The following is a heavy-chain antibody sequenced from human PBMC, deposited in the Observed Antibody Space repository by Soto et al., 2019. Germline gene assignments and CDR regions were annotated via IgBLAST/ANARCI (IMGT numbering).Heavy chain of an antibody. CDR1: GFSLSTSGVG. CDR3: AHRQWLGHIDY. CDR2: IYWDDDK. D-gene: IGHD6-19*01. V-gene: IGHV2-5*02. J-gene: IGHJ4*02. Sequence: QITLKESGPTLVKPTQTLTLTCSFSGFSLSTSGVGVGWIRQPPGKALEWLGIIYWDDDKQYSPSLKSRPTVTKDTSKNRVVLTMTNMDPMDTATYYCAHRQWLGHIDYWGQGTLVTVSS.